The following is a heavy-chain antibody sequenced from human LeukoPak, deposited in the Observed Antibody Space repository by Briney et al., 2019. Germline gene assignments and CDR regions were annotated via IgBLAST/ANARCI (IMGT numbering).Heavy chain of an antibody. CDR3: AREDVEYYYGSSGYYIY. CDR2: INWNGGST. D-gene: IGHD3-22*01. V-gene: IGHV3-20*04. CDR1: GFTFDDYG. J-gene: IGHJ4*02. Sequence: GGSLRLSCAASGFTFDDYGMSWVRQAPGKGLEWVSGINWNGGSTGYADSVKGRFTISRDNAKNSLYLQMNSLRAEDTALYYCAREDVEYYYGSSGYYIYWGQGTLVTVSS.